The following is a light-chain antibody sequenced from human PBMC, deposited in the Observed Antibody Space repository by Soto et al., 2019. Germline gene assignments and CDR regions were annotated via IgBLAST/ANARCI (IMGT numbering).Light chain of an antibody. V-gene: IGKV3D-20*02. CDR3: QQRSNWPLT. CDR2: DAS. CDR1: QTVRNNY. J-gene: IGKJ4*01. Sequence: EIVLTQSPATLSLSPGERATLSCRASQTVRNNYLAWYQQKPAQPPRLLIYDASNRATGIPVRFSGSGSGTDFTLTISSLEPEDFAVYYCQQRSNWPLTFGGGTKVDIK.